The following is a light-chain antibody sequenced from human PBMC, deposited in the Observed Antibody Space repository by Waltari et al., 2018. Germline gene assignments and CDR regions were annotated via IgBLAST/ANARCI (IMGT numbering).Light chain of an antibody. Sequence: EIVLTQSPATLSLSPGERATLSCRASQSINGYLAWYQQKPGQAPRLLIYDTSNRATGIPARFSGSGSGTDFTLNISSLEPEDFAVYYSQHRSNWPPLFAFGPGTKVDLK. CDR2: DTS. J-gene: IGKJ3*01. CDR1: QSINGY. CDR3: QHRSNWPPLFA. V-gene: IGKV3-11*01.